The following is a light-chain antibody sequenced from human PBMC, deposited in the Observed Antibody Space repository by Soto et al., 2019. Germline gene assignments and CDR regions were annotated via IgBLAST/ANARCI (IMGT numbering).Light chain of an antibody. CDR3: QHYNSYSEA. V-gene: IGKV1-5*01. J-gene: IGKJ1*01. CDR1: QSISSW. CDR2: DAS. Sequence: DIQMTQSPSTLSASVGDRVTITCRASQSISSWLAWYQQKPGKAPKILIYDASSLESGVPSRFSGSGSGTEFTLTISSLQPDDVATYYCQHYNSYSEAFGQGTKVDIK.